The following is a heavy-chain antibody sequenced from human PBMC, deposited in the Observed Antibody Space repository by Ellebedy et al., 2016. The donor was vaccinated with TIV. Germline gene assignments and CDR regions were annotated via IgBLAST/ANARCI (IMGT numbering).Heavy chain of an antibody. CDR1: GGSISSSSYY. CDR2: IYYSGST. J-gene: IGHJ4*02. Sequence: SETLSLTCTVSGGSISSSSYYWGWIRQPPGKGLEWIGSIYYSGSTNYNPSLKSRVTISVDTSKSQFSLKLSSVTAADTAVYYCARSRYYGSGSLTLQLDYWGQGTLVTVSS. V-gene: IGHV4-39*07. CDR3: ARSRYYGSGSLTLQLDY. D-gene: IGHD3-10*01.